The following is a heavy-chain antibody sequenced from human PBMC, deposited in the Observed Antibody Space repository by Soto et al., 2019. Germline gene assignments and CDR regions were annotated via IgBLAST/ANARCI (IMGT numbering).Heavy chain of an antibody. J-gene: IGHJ4*02. CDR3: AKRSGFNNRPFDY. V-gene: IGHV3-23*01. D-gene: IGHD3-10*01. Sequence: PGGSLRLSCAASGFTFTYDMSWVRQAPGKGLEFVSAISASGGRTSYADSVKDRFTISRDNSKSTLDLQMKSLRAEDTAVYYCAKRSGFNNRPFDYWGQGILVTVSS. CDR1: GFTFTYD. CDR2: ISASGGRT.